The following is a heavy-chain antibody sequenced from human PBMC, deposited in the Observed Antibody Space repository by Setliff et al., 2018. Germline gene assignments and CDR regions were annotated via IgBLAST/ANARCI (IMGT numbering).Heavy chain of an antibody. D-gene: IGHD6-13*01. J-gene: IGHJ3*02. CDR3: ARFRTAAAGGGNAFDI. V-gene: IGHV3-53*01. Sequence: LRLSCAASGFTVSSNYMSWVRQAPGKGLEWVSVIYSGGSTYYADSVKGRFTISRDNSKNTLYLQMNSLRAEDTAVYYCARFRTAAAGGGNAFDIWGQGTMVTVSS. CDR2: IYSGGST. CDR1: GFTVSSNY.